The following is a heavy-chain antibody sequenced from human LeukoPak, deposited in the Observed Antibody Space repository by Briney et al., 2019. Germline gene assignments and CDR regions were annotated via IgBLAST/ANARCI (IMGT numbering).Heavy chain of an antibody. CDR1: GGSISNGDYY. CDR3: ARQLPTAAADTRGYFDY. CDR2: IFDGETT. Sequence: PSETLSLTCSVSGGSISNGDYYWGWIRQAPGKGLEWIGSIFDGETTHYNPSLKNRATISVDTSKNQFSLKLTSVTAADATMYYCARQLPTAAADTRGYFDYWGQGTVVTVSS. J-gene: IGHJ4*01. V-gene: IGHV4-39*07. D-gene: IGHD6-25*01.